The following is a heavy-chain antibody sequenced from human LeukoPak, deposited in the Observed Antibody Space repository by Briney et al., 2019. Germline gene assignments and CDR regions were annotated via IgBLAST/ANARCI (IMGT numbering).Heavy chain of an antibody. Sequence: SETLSLTCTVSGGSISSSSYYWGWIRQPPGKGLEWIGSIYYSGSTYYNPSLKSRVTISVDTSKNQFSLKLSSVTAADTAVYYCASPHCSGGSCYSGMGDYWGQGTLVTVSS. J-gene: IGHJ4*02. CDR2: IYYSGST. CDR3: ASPHCSGGSCYSGMGDY. V-gene: IGHV4-39*01. CDR1: GGSISSSSYY. D-gene: IGHD2-15*01.